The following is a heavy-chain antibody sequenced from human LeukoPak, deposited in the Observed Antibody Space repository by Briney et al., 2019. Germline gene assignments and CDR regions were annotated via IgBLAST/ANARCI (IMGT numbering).Heavy chain of an antibody. CDR1: GYSISSGYY. CDR2: IYHSGST. Sequence: SETLSLTCAVSGYSISSGYYWGWIRQPPGKGLEWIGSIYHSGSTYYNPSLKSRVTISVDTSKNQFPLKLSSVTAADTAVYYCASQYYDILTGYYTGKYYFDYWGQGTLVTVSS. D-gene: IGHD3-9*01. V-gene: IGHV4-38-2*01. CDR3: ASQYYDILTGYYTGKYYFDY. J-gene: IGHJ4*02.